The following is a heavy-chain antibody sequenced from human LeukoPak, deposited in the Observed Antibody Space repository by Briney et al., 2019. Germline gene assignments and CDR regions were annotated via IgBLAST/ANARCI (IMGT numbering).Heavy chain of an antibody. CDR3: AREYSGSDSGVYFDY. V-gene: IGHV1-2*02. Sequence: ASVKVSCKASGYTFTGYYMHWVRQAPGQGLEWMGWINPNSGRTNYAQKFQGRVTMTRDTSISTAYMELSRLRSDDTAVYYCAREYSGSDSGVYFDYWGQGTLVTVSS. CDR2: INPNSGRT. D-gene: IGHD5-12*01. J-gene: IGHJ4*02. CDR1: GYTFTGYY.